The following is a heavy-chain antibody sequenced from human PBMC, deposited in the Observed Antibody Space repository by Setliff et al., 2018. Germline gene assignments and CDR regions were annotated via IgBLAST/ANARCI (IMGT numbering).Heavy chain of an antibody. CDR2: IYTSWST. J-gene: IGHJ6*03. CDR1: ADSISSRHYY. CDR3: ARMSGFLYMDV. V-gene: IGHV4-61*09. Sequence: PSETLSLTCTVSADSISSRHYYWSWIRQPAGKGLGWLGQIYTSWSTNYNPSLKGRATLSIDASKKQSSLKLTSVTAADTAVYYCARMSGFLYMDVWGKGTTVTVSS. D-gene: IGHD3-3*01.